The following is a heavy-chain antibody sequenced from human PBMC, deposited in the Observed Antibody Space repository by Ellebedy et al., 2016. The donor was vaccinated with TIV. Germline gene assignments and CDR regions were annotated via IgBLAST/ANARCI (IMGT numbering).Heavy chain of an antibody. CDR1: GYIFTDYW. V-gene: IGHV5-51*01. CDR2: IYPADSHT. CDR3: ARHTCDTLTCYGGRDY. D-gene: IGHD2-2*01. Sequence: PGGSLRLSCYGSGYIFTDYWIGWVRQIPGKGLEWMGIIYPADSHTRYSPSFQGQVTISADKSISTAYLQWNSLKASDTAMYYCARHTCDTLTCYGGRDYWGQGTLVTVSS. J-gene: IGHJ4*02.